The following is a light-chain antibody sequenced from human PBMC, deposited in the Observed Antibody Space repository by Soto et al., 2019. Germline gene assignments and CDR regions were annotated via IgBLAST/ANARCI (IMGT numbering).Light chain of an antibody. Sequence: DIQMTQSPSSLSASVGDRVTITCRASQVISNYLAWFQHRPGKAPKSLIYLASSLQSGVPSRFTGSGFGTDISLTINSLQPEDFATYYCLQYYTYPLTFGQGTRLEIK. CDR3: LQYYTYPLT. J-gene: IGKJ5*01. V-gene: IGKV1-16*01. CDR2: LAS. CDR1: QVISNY.